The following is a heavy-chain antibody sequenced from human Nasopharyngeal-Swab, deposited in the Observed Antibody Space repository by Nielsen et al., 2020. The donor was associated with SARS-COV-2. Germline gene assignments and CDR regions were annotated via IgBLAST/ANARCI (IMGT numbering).Heavy chain of an antibody. D-gene: IGHD2/OR15-2a*01. J-gene: IGHJ3*01. V-gene: IGHV3-49*03. Sequence: GSLRLSCTASGFMFGDYAMSWFRQAPGKGLEWVGFIRSKTYGGTTEYAASVKGRFTISRDDSKSIAYLQMNSLKTEDTAVYYCARVCGFTFQARNPFDVWGEGTMVTVSS. CDR1: GFMFGDYA. CDR3: ARVCGFTFQARNPFDV. CDR2: IRSKTYGGTT.